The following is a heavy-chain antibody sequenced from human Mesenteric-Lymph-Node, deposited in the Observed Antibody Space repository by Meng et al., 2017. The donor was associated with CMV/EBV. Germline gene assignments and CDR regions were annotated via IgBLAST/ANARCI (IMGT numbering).Heavy chain of an antibody. CDR3: AKPYSGYLHYDY. J-gene: IGHJ4*02. D-gene: IGHD5-12*01. V-gene: IGHV3-30*02. Sequence: GGSLRLSCAASGFTFSSYGMHWVRQAPGKGLEWVAFIRYDGSNKYYADSVKGRFTISRDNSKNTLYLQMNSLRAADTAVYYCAKPYSGYLHYDYWGQGTLVTVSS. CDR2: IRYDGSNK. CDR1: GFTFSSYG.